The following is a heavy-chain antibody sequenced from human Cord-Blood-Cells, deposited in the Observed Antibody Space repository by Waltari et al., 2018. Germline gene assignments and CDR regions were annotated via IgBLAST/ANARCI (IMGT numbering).Heavy chain of an antibody. J-gene: IGHJ3*02. CDR3: ARDSQLGMGAFDI. Sequence: QVQLQQWGAGLLKPSETLSLTCDVYGGSFSGYYWSWIRQPPGKGLEWIGEINHSGSTNYNPSLKSRVTISVDTSKNQFSLKLSSVTAADTAVYYCARDSQLGMGAFDIWGQGTMVTVSS. D-gene: IGHD7-27*01. CDR1: GGSFSGYY. CDR2: INHSGST. V-gene: IGHV4-34*01.